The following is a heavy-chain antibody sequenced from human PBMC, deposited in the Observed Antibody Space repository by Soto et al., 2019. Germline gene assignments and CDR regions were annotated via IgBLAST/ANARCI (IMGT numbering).Heavy chain of an antibody. CDR1: GGSISSYY. CDR2: IYTSGST. Sequence: QVQLQESGPGLVKPSETLSLTCTVSGGSISSYYWSWIRQPAGKGLEWIGRIYTSGSTNYNPSLKSRVTMSVDTSKNQFSLKLSSVTAADTAVYYCARGFPDCSGGSCYSRYYFDYWGQGTLVTVSS. V-gene: IGHV4-4*07. CDR3: ARGFPDCSGGSCYSRYYFDY. J-gene: IGHJ4*02. D-gene: IGHD2-15*01.